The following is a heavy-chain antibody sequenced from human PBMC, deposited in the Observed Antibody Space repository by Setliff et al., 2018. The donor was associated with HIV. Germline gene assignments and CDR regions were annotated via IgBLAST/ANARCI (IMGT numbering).Heavy chain of an antibody. D-gene: IGHD6-19*01. Sequence: SETLSLTCTVSGGSISSSSYYWGWIRQPPGKGMEWIGSVFYSGSAYYNASLKRLVTISVDTSKNQFSLNLNSVTAADTAMYYCGRQFRYPSIAVAGIDYWGQGTLVTVSS. CDR2: VFYSGSA. CDR1: GGSISSSSYY. V-gene: IGHV4-39*01. CDR3: GRQFRYPSIAVAGIDY. J-gene: IGHJ4*02.